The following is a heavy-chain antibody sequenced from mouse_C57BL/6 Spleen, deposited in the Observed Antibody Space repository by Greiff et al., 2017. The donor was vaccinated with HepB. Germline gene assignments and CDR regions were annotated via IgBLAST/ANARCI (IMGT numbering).Heavy chain of an antibody. V-gene: IGHV1-69*01. D-gene: IGHD1-1*01. Sequence: VQLQQPGAELVMPGASVKLSCKASGYTFTSYWMHWVKQRPGQGLEWIGEIDPSDSYTNYNQKFKGKSTLTVDKSSSTAYMELSSLTSEDSAVYYCARGYGSSLGYWYFDVWGTGTTVTVSS. CDR1: GYTFTSYW. CDR2: IDPSDSYT. CDR3: ARGYGSSLGYWYFDV. J-gene: IGHJ1*03.